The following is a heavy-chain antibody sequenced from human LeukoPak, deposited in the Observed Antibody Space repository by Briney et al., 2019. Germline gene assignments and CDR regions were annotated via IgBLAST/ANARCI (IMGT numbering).Heavy chain of an antibody. D-gene: IGHD3-22*01. CDR3: TAYYYDSSGYLLLHY. Sequence: TSETLSLTCTVSGGSISSYYWSWIRQPPGKGLEGIGYIYYSGSTNCNPSLKSRVTISVDTSKNPFSLKLSSVTAADTAVYYCTAYYYDSSGYLLLHYWGQGTLVTVSS. CDR2: IYYSGST. CDR1: GGSISSYY. V-gene: IGHV4-59*08. J-gene: IGHJ4*02.